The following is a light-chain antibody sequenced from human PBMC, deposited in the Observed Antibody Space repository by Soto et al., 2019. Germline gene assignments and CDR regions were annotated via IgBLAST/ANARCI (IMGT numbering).Light chain of an antibody. V-gene: IGKV3D-20*02. CDR1: QSVSSSF. CDR3: QQRYNWPRIT. J-gene: IGKJ5*01. Sequence: EIVLTQSPGTLSLSPGERATLSCRASQSVSSSFLAWYRQKPGQAPRLLIYGASSRATGIPDRFSGSGSGTDFTLTISSLEPEDFAVYYCQQRYNWPRITFGQGTRLEIK. CDR2: GAS.